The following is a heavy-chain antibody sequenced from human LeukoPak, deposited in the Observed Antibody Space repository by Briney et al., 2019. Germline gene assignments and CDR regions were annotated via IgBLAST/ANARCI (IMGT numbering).Heavy chain of an antibody. CDR3: ARLDSGNDAFDI. Sequence: PSETLSLTCTVSGGSISSYYWSWIRQPPGKGLEWIGYIYTSGSTNYNPSLKSRVTISVDTSKNQFSLKLSSVTAADTAVYYCARLDSGNDAFDIWGQGTMVTVSS. J-gene: IGHJ3*02. D-gene: IGHD3-10*01. V-gene: IGHV4-4*09. CDR1: GGSISSYY. CDR2: IYTSGST.